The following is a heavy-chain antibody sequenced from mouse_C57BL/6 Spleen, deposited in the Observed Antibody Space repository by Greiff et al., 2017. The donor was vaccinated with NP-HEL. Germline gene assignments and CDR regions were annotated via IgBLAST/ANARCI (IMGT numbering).Heavy chain of an antibody. J-gene: IGHJ3*01. D-gene: IGHD2-4*01. Sequence: DVKLQESGPGLVKPSQSLSLTCSVTGYSITSGYYWNWIRQFPGNKLEWMGYISYDGSNNYNPSLKNRISITRDTSKNQFFLKLNSVTTEDTATYYCARDCDYPFAYWGQGTLVTVSA. V-gene: IGHV3-6*01. CDR1: GYSITSGYY. CDR3: ARDCDYPFAY. CDR2: ISYDGSN.